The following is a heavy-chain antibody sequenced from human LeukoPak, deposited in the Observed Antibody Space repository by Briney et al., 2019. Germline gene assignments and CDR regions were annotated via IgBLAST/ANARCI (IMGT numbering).Heavy chain of an antibody. V-gene: IGHV4-34*01. J-gene: IGHJ6*03. CDR1: GGSFSGYY. D-gene: IGHD6-13*01. CDR2: SKHSGGT. Sequence: PSETLSLTCAVYGGSFSGYYWSWIRQPPGKGLEWIGESKHSGGTNYNPSLKSRVTISVDTSKNQFSLKLTSVTAADTAVYYCARGYSSSWYYYYYYMDVWGKGTTVTVSS. CDR3: ARGYSSSWYYYYYYMDV.